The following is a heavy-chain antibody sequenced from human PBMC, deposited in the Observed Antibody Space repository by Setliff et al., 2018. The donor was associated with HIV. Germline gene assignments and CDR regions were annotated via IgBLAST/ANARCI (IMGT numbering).Heavy chain of an antibody. V-gene: IGHV3-7*01. CDR3: AKDGISGGAYPPYYFDY. CDR2: TKYDGSES. CDR1: GLTFNRYW. Sequence: GGSLRLSCVVSGLTFNRYWMSWVRQVPGKGLEWVSNTKYDGSESYYVDSVKGRFTISRDNAKDSMFLQMNSLRGEDTAVYYCAKDGISGGAYPPYYFDYWGHGTLVTVSS. D-gene: IGHD2-15*01. J-gene: IGHJ4*01.